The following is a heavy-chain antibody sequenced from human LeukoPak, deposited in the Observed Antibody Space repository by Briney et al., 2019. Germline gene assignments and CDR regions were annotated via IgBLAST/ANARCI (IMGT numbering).Heavy chain of an antibody. CDR3: AHRRPLPQNDAFDI. CDR2: IYWNDDK. V-gene: IGHV2-5*01. J-gene: IGHJ3*02. Sequence: SGPTLVNPTQTLTLTCTFSGFSLSTSGVGVGWIRQPPGKALEWLALIYWNDDKRYSPSLKSRLTITKGTSKNQVVLTMTNMDPVDTATYYCAHRRPLPQNDAFDIWGQGTMVTVSS. CDR1: GFSLSTSGVG. D-gene: IGHD5/OR15-5a*01.